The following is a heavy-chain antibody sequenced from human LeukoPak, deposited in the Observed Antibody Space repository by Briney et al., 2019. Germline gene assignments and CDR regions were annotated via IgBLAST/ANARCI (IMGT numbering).Heavy chain of an antibody. D-gene: IGHD1-14*01. CDR2: IYYSGST. CDR3: GSATSAPQVYHSDY. CDR1: GGSISSSSYY. J-gene: IGHJ4*02. V-gene: IGHV4-39*01. Sequence: SETLSLTCTVSGGSISSSSYYWGWIRQPPGKGLEWIGSIYYSGSTYYNPSLKSRVTISVDTSKNQFSLKVTSVTAADTAVYYCGSATSAPQVYHSDYRGPGTLVTVSS.